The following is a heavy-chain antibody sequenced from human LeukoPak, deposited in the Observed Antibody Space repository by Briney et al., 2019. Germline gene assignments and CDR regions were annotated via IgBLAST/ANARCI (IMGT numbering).Heavy chain of an antibody. CDR2: IYYSGST. V-gene: IGHV4-59*08. J-gene: IGHJ4*02. D-gene: IGHD3-22*01. CDR1: GGSISSYY. Sequence: RPSETLSLTCTVSGGSISSYYWSWIRQPPGRGLEWIGYIYYSGSTNYNPSLKSRVTISVDTSKNQFSLKLSSVTAADTAVYYCARYYDNSGFLDYWGQGTLVTVSS. CDR3: ARYYDNSGFLDY.